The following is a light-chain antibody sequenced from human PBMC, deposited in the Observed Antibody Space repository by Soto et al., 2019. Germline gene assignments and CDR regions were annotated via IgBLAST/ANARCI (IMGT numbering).Light chain of an antibody. Sequence: SYELTQPPSMSVAPGQTARITCGGNNIGSKTVHWYQQKAGQAPVLVVYDDSDRPSGIPERFSGSNSGNTATLTISRVEAGDEADYDCQVWDVSTVHYVFGTGTKVTV. J-gene: IGLJ1*01. CDR3: QVWDVSTVHYV. CDR1: NIGSKT. V-gene: IGLV3-21*02. CDR2: DDS.